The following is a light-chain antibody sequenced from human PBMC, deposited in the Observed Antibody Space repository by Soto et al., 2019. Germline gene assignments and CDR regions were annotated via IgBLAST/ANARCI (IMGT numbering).Light chain of an antibody. CDR3: QTYNSGLNVMV. CDR2: ANN. V-gene: IGLV1-40*01. CDR1: RSNIGAGYD. J-gene: IGLJ2*01. Sequence: QSVLTQPPSVSGAPGQRVTISCTGSRSNIGAGYDVHWYQQLTRAAPKLLMYANNNRPSGVPVRFSASKSGTSASLAITGLQDDDEADYYSQTYNSGLNVMVFGGGTKVTVL.